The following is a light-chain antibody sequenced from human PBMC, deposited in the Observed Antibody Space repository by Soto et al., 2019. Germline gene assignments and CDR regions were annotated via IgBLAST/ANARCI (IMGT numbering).Light chain of an antibody. CDR3: QQYNNGPPIT. CDR2: GAS. CDR1: QSVSSK. V-gene: IGKV3D-15*01. J-gene: IGKJ5*01. Sequence: ETVMTQSPATLSVSPGERATLSCRASQSVSSKLAWYQQKPGQAPRLLISGASTRAPGIPARFSGSGSGTEFTLTISSLQSEDFAVDYCQQYNNGPPITFGQGTRLEIK.